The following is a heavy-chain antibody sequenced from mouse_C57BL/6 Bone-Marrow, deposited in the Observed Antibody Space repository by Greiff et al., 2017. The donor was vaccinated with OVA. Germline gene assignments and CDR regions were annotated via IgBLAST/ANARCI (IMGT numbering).Heavy chain of an antibody. CDR3: TRVGLRLYYFDY. Sequence: EVKLMESGEGLVKPGGSLKLSCAASGFTFSSYAMSWVRQTPEKRLEWVAYISSGGDYIYYADTVKGRFTISRDNARNTLYLQMSSLKSEDTAMYYCTRVGLRLYYFDYWGQGTTLTVSS. CDR2: ISSGGDYI. CDR1: GFTFSSYA. D-gene: IGHD1-1*01. V-gene: IGHV5-9-1*02. J-gene: IGHJ2*01.